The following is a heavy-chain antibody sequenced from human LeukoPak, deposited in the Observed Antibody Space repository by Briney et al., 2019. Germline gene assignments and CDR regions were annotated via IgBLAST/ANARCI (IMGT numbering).Heavy chain of an antibody. Sequence: GGSLRLSCTVSGFTVSSNSMSWVRQAPGKGLEWVSFIYSDNTHYSDSVKGRFTISRDNSKNTLYLQMNSLRAEDTAVYYCAKDRGIISDYWGQGTLVTVSS. J-gene: IGHJ4*02. CDR3: AKDRGIISDY. CDR1: GFTVSSNS. V-gene: IGHV3-53*01. CDR2: IYSDNT. D-gene: IGHD3-10*01.